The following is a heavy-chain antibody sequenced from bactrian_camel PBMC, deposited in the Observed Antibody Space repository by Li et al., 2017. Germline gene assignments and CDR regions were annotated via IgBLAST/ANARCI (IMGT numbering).Heavy chain of an antibody. Sequence: HVQLVESGGGSVQAGGSLRLSCVVSGYAYSDGYCLGWFRQAPGKEREGVAQMYSGESSTYYADSVKGRFVISRDNVKNTLYLQMNSLKPDDTAMYYCAVEAQEGILRKTRLSGECCPPFDSLYEYKYWGQVTQVTVS. CDR2: MYSGESST. J-gene: IGHJ4*01. CDR3: AVEAQEGILRKTRLSGECCPPFDSLYEYKY. CDR1: GYAYSDGYC. V-gene: IGHV3-3*01. D-gene: IGHD1*01.